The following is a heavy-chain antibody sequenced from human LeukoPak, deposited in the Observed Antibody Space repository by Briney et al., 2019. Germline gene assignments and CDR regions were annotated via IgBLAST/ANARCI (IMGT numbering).Heavy chain of an antibody. D-gene: IGHD6-25*01. J-gene: IGHJ6*02. CDR1: GGTFSSYA. Sequence: ASVKVSCKASGGTFSSYAISWVRQAPGQGLEWMGGTIPIFGTASYAQKFQGRVTITADESTSTAYMELSSLRSEDTAVYYCARCPQTEAADRYYYYYYGMDVWGQGTTVTVSS. CDR2: TIPIFGTA. V-gene: IGHV1-69*13. CDR3: ARCPQTEAADRYYYYYYGMDV.